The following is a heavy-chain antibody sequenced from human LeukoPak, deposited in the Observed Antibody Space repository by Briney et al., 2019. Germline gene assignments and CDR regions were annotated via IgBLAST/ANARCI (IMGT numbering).Heavy chain of an antibody. CDR1: GGSFSGYY. J-gene: IGHJ3*02. V-gene: IGHV4-34*01. D-gene: IGHD5-18*01. CDR3: ARGRVDTAMVTEAFDI. CDR2: INHSGST. Sequence: SETLSLTCAVYGGSFSGYYWSWIRQPPGKGLEWIGEINHSGSTNYNPSLKSRVTISVDTPKNQFSLKLSSVTAADTAVYYCARGRVDTAMVTEAFDIWGQGTMVTVSS.